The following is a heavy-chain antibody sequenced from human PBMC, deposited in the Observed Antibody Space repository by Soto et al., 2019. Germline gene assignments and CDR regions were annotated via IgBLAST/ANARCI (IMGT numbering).Heavy chain of an antibody. CDR1: GYTLTEVS. V-gene: IGHV1-24*01. CDR3: KSIDGIDV. J-gene: IGHJ6*02. CDR2: FEPEDGQP. Sequence: ASVKVFFKVSGYTLTEVSIQWVRQAPGKGLEWMGGFEPEDGQPKYAQKLQGRVTMTEDASTDTADMELSSLTYEETAVYYCKSIDGIDVWGQWSTVAVSS.